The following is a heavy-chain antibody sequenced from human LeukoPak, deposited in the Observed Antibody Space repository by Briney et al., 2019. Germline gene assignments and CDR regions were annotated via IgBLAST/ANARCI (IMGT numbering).Heavy chain of an antibody. D-gene: IGHD2-21*01. V-gene: IGHV1-8*03. Sequence: ASVKVSCKASGYTFTSYDTNWVRQATGQGLEWMGWMNPNSGNTGYAQKFQGRVTITRNTSISTAYMELSSLRSEDAAVYYCARGLVVIRGYDWFDPWGQGTLVTVSS. J-gene: IGHJ5*02. CDR3: ARGLVVIRGYDWFDP. CDR1: GYTFTSYD. CDR2: MNPNSGNT.